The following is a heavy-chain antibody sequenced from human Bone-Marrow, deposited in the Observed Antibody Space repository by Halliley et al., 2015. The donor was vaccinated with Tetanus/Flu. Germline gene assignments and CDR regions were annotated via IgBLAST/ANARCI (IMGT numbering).Heavy chain of an antibody. CDR1: GGSISRRGYY. J-gene: IGHJ4*02. CDR3: ASATNAFDN. CDR2: IYYSGYS. Sequence: TLSLTCVVSGGSISRRGYYWSWIRQPPGKGLEWIGYIYYSGYSYYNPSLMSRATLSVDTSRNQLSLNLTSVTAADTAIYYCASATNAFDNWGQGTLVTVSS. D-gene: IGHD5-12*01. V-gene: IGHV4-30-4*01.